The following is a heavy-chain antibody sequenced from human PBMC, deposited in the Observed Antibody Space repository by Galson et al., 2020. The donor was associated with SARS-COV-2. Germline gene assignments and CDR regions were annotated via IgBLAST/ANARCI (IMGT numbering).Heavy chain of an antibody. J-gene: IGHJ4*02. Sequence: GGSLRLSCAASGFTFTSYWMHWVRQAPGKGLVWVSRINTDGSSTTYADSVKGRFTISRDNAKNTLYLQMNSLRAEDTAVYYCARVRCSTTSCPYYFDYWGQGTLVTVSS. V-gene: IGHV3-74*03. CDR3: ARVRCSTTSCPYYFDY. CDR1: GFTFTSYW. CDR2: INTDGSST. D-gene: IGHD2-2*01.